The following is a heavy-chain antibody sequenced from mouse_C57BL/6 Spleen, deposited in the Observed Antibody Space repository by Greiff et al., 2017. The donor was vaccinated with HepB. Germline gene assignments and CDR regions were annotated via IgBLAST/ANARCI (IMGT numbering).Heavy chain of an antibody. V-gene: IGHV1-39*01. CDR3: AREGLTGMRCFAY. Sequence: VHVKQSGPELVKPGASVKISCKASGYSFTDYNMNWVKQSNGKSLEWIGVINPNYGTTSYNQKFKGKATLTVDQSSSTAYMQLNSLTSEDSAVYYCAREGLTGMRCFAYWGQGTLVTVSA. D-gene: IGHD4-1*01. J-gene: IGHJ3*01. CDR1: GYSFTDYN. CDR2: INPNYGTT.